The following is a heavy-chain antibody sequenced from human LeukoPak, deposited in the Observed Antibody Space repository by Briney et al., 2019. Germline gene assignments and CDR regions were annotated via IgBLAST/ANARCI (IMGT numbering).Heavy chain of an antibody. CDR3: ARDYPIAAAGPNFDY. J-gene: IGHJ4*02. CDR2: INHSGST. V-gene: IGHV4-34*01. D-gene: IGHD6-13*01. CDR1: GGSFSGYY. Sequence: PSETLSLTCAVYGGSFSGYYWSWIRQPPGKELEWIGEINHSGSTNYNPSLKSRVTISVDTSKNQFSLKLSSVTAADTAVYYCARDYPIAAAGPNFDYWGQGTLVTVSS.